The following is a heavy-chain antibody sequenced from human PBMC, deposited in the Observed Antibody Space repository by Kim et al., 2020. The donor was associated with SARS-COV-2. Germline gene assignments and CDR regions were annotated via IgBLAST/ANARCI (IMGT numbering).Heavy chain of an antibody. CDR3: ARDRIVVVVSATTGAYYYYYGIDV. Sequence: ASVKVSCKASGYTFTSYGISWVRQAPGQGLEWMGWISAYNGNTNYAQKLQGRVTMTTDTSTSTAYMELRSLRSDDTAVDYCARDRIVVVVSATTGAYYYYYGIDVWGRGTTVTVSS. D-gene: IGHD2-15*01. V-gene: IGHV1-18*01. J-gene: IGHJ6*02. CDR2: ISAYNGNT. CDR1: GYTFTSYG.